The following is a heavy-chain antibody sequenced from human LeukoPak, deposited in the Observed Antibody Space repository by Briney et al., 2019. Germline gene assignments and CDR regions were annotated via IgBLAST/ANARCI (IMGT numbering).Heavy chain of an antibody. V-gene: IGHV1-18*01. CDR2: ISAYNGNT. CDR3: ARGPYSSSWYGGDYYYYYGMDV. CDR1: GYTFTSYG. Sequence: GASVKVSCKASGYTFTSYGISWVRQAPGQGLEWMGWISAYNGNTNYAQKLQGRVTMTTDTSTSTAYMELRSLRSDDTAVYYCARGPYSSSWYGGDYYYYYGMDVWGQGTTVTVSS. D-gene: IGHD6-13*01. J-gene: IGHJ6*02.